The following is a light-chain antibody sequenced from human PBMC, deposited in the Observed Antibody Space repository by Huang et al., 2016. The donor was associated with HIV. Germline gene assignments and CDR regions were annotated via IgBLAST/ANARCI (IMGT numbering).Light chain of an antibody. CDR1: QCVKKN. CDR2: GVS. CDR3: QQYNNWPPYD. J-gene: IGKJ2*01. V-gene: IGKV3-15*01. Sequence: DMVMTQSPGTLSVSPGERATLSCRASQCVKKNLAWYQQKPGQAPRLLIAGVSTRDTGVPARFSGNGSETEFTLTITSVQSEDSAVYYCQQYNNWPPYDFGQGTKLEIK.